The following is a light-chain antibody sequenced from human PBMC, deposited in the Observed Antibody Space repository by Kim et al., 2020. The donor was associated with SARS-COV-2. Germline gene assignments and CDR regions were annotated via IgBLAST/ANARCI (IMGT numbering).Light chain of an antibody. V-gene: IGKV3-20*01. Sequence: EVVLTQSPGTLSLYPGERATLSCRASQSVGIISLAWYQQKPGQAPRLLIYGVSSRATGIPDRFSGSGSGTDFTLTISRLEPEDFAVYHCQQYATSPLTFGQGTKVDIK. J-gene: IGKJ1*01. CDR3: QQYATSPLT. CDR2: GVS. CDR1: QSVGIIS.